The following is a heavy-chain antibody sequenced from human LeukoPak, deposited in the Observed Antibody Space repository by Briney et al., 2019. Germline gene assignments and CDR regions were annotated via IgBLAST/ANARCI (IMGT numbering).Heavy chain of an antibody. CDR1: GGSISIGSYY. D-gene: IGHD6-13*01. Sequence: SQTLSLTCTVSGGSISIGSYYWSSIRQPAGEGLEWIGRIYTSGSTNYNPPLKSRVTISVDTSKNQFSLKLSSVTAADTAVYYCARDYSSSWYYYYYMDVWGKGTTVTVSS. V-gene: IGHV4-61*02. CDR3: ARDYSSSWYYYYYMDV. J-gene: IGHJ6*03. CDR2: IYTSGST.